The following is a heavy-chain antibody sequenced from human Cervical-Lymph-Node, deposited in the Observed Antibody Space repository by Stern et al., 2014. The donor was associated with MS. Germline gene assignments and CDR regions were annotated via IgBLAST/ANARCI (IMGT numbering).Heavy chain of an antibody. CDR2: INPSTGRT. CDR1: GYTFTGHY. CDR3: ARAGEDIIGVVITQDSGFDH. J-gene: IGHJ4*02. V-gene: IGHV1-2*02. Sequence: VHLVESGAEVKKPGASVKVSCKASGYTFTGHYLHWVRQAPGLGLQWMGWINPSTGRTNYGHDFQGRVHMTRATSIDTAYMELSRLRSDDTAIYYCARAGEDIIGVVITQDSGFDHWGQGTLVTVSS. D-gene: IGHD3-22*01.